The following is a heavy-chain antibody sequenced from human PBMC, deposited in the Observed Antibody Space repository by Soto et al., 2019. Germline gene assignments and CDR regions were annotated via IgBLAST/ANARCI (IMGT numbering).Heavy chain of an antibody. CDR2: INQDGREQ. J-gene: IGHJ4*02. CDR3: ARDGWSPGSGWYPYYFDY. CDR1: GFIFSRSW. Sequence: PVGSLRLSCVASGFIFSRSWMSWVRQAPVKVLEWVANINQDGREQYYVESVKGRFTISRDVAKKSLYLQLDSLRVEDTAVYYCARDGWSPGSGWYPYYFDYWGQGTLVTVSS. D-gene: IGHD6-19*01. V-gene: IGHV3-7*03.